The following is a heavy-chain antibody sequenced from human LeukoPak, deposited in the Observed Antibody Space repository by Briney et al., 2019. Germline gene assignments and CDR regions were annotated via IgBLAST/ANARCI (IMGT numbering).Heavy chain of an antibody. CDR1: GYTFTSYY. V-gene: IGHV1-46*01. CDR2: INPSGGGT. D-gene: IGHD5-18*01. CDR3: ARERGHTAGAHFDY. Sequence: VSVKVSCKASGYTFTSYYMHWVRQAPGQGLEWMGIINPSGGGTTYAQNFQGRVTMTGDTSTSTVYMELSSLRSEDTAVYYCARERGHTAGAHFDYWGQGTLVTVSS. J-gene: IGHJ4*02.